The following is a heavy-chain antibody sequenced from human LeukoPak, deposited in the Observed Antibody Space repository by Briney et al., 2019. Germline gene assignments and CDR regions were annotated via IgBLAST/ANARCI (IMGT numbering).Heavy chain of an antibody. CDR2: INTDGSSI. D-gene: IGHD2-15*01. Sequence: PGGSLRLSCAASEFTISSYWMHWVRQAPGKGLVWVSRINTDGSSISYADSVKGRFTISRDNAKNTVYLQMNSLRAEDTAVYYCARISALLAYFDYWGQGTLVTVSS. V-gene: IGHV3-74*01. CDR3: ARISALLAYFDY. CDR1: EFTISSYW. J-gene: IGHJ4*02.